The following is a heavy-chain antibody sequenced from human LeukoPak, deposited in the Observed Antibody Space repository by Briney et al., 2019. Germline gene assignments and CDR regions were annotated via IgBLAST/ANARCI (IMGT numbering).Heavy chain of an antibody. Sequence: VASVTVSRKASGYTFTSYGISWVRQAPGQGLEWMGWISAYNGNTNYAQKLQGRVTMTTDTSTSTAYMELRSLSSDDTAVYYCARAYSSSWYYFDYWGQGTLVTVSS. J-gene: IGHJ4*02. CDR2: ISAYNGNT. CDR3: ARAYSSSWYYFDY. V-gene: IGHV1-18*01. D-gene: IGHD6-13*01. CDR1: GYTFTSYG.